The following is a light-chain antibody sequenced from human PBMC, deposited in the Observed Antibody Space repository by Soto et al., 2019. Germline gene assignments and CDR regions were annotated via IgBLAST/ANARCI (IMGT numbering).Light chain of an antibody. CDR3: LQDYRYPPWT. J-gene: IGKJ1*01. Sequence: AIQMTQSPSSLSASVGDRVTITCRASQDIINDLGWYQQKPGKAPKLLIYAASSLQTGVPSRFSGSGSGTDFTLTINSLQPEDFATYYCLQDYRYPPWTFGQGTKVDIK. CDR2: AAS. V-gene: IGKV1-6*01. CDR1: QDIIND.